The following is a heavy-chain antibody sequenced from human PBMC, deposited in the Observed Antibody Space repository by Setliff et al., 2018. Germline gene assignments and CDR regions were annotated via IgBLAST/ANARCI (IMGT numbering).Heavy chain of an antibody. CDR3: ARDAPTGDYNFWSGYHPGFDY. J-gene: IGHJ4*02. CDR1: GFTFDSYA. V-gene: IGHV3-11*06. Sequence: PGGSLRLSCAASGFTFDSYAMTWVRQAPGKGLEWVSYISSSSSSYTNYADSVKGRFTISRDNAKNSLYLQMNSLRAEDTAVYYCARDAPTGDYNFWSGYHPGFDYWGQGTLVTVSS. D-gene: IGHD3-3*01. CDR2: ISSSSSSYT.